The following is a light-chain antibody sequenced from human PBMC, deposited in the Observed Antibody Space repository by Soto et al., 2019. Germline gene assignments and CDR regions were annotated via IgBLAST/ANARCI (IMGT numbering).Light chain of an antibody. CDR2: GAS. Sequence: EIVLTQSPGTLSLSPGERATLFCRASQTITTSQLAWYQQKPGQAPRVLIFGASNRATGIPDRFSGSGSGTDFTLTISRREPEDFAMYYCQQYAGSPRTFGQGTTVEIK. J-gene: IGKJ1*01. CDR3: QQYAGSPRT. V-gene: IGKV3-20*01. CDR1: QTITTSQ.